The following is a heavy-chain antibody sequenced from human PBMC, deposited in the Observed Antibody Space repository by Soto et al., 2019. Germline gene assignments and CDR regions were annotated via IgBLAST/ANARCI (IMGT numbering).Heavy chain of an antibody. CDR2: IFYSGST. J-gene: IGHJ4*02. CDR3: ATYSSGTYKPTTFDY. D-gene: IGHD3-10*01. Sequence: QVQLQESGPGLVKPSQTLSLTCTVSGGSISSGVYYWSWIRQHPGKGLEWIGYIFYSGSTYYNPSLKSRITISADTSKNQYPLKLSSVTAAETAVYYRATYSSGTYKPTTFDYWGQGTLVTVSS. V-gene: IGHV4-31*03. CDR1: GGSISSGVYY.